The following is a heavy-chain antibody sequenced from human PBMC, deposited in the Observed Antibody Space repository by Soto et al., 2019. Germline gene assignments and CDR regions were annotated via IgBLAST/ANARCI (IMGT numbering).Heavy chain of an antibody. J-gene: IGHJ6*03. CDR2: ISSSGSTI. Sequence: QVQLVESGGGLVKPGGSLRLSCAASGFTFSDYYMSWIRQAPGKGLEWVSYISSSGSTIYYADSVKGRFTISRDNAKNSLYLQMNSLRAEDTAVYYCARDKSGYSYGYRLPKVYYYYYYMDVWGKGTTVTVSS. D-gene: IGHD5-18*01. CDR3: ARDKSGYSYGYRLPKVYYYYYYMDV. V-gene: IGHV3-11*01. CDR1: GFTFSDYY.